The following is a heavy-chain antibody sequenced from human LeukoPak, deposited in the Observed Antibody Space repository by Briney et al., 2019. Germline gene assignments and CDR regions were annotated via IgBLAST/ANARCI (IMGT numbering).Heavy chain of an antibody. J-gene: IGHJ3*02. CDR3: ASDPINDAFDI. CDR2: IYHSGST. CDR1: GYSISSGYY. D-gene: IGHD5-12*01. V-gene: IGHV4-38-2*01. Sequence: PSETLSFTCAVSGYSISSGYYWAWIRQPPGKGLEWIGSIYHSGSTYYNPSLKSRVTISVDTSKNQFSLKLSSVTAADTAVYYCASDPINDAFDIWGQGTMVTVSS.